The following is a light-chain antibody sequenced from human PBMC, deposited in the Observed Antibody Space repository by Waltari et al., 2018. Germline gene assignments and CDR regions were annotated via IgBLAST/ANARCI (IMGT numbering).Light chain of an antibody. CDR1: QSFSSW. CDR2: QAS. V-gene: IGKV1-5*03. Sequence: DIHMTQSPSTLSASVGDRVTITCRASQSFSSWLAWYQQKPGKAPKLLINQASRLQTGVSSRFSGSESGTEATLTINNLQPDDFATYYCQQYNIYPRTYGQGTKVEIK. CDR3: QQYNIYPRT. J-gene: IGKJ1*01.